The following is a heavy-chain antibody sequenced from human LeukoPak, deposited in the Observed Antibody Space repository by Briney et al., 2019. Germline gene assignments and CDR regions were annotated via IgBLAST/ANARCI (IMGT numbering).Heavy chain of an antibody. CDR3: GRKCSSSWYIDY. V-gene: IGHV3-33*01. J-gene: IGHJ4*02. CDR2: IWYDGSNY. Sequence: GSLRLSRAASGFTFSSHGMHWVRQAPGKGLEWVAVIWYDGSNYYYADSVKGRFTISRDNSKNTVYLQMNSLRAEDTAVYYCGRKCSSSWYIDYWGQGTLVTVSS. D-gene: IGHD6-13*01. CDR1: GFTFSSHG.